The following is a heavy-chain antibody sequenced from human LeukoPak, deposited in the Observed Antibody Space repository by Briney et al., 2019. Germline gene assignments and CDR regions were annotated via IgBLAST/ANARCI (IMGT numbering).Heavy chain of an antibody. CDR3: AKDSSGYIPYYFDY. Sequence: GGSLRLSCAASGFTVSSNYMSWVRQAPGKGLEWVSAISGSGGSTYYADSVKGRFTISRDNSKNTLYLQMNSLRAEDTAVYYCAKDSSGYIPYYFDYWGQGTLVTVSS. CDR2: ISGSGGST. D-gene: IGHD3-22*01. CDR1: GFTVSSNY. J-gene: IGHJ4*02. V-gene: IGHV3-23*01.